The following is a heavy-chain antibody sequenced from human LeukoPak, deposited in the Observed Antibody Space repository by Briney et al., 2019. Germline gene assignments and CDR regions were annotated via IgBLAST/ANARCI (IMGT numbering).Heavy chain of an antibody. V-gene: IGHV4-39*01. CDR3: ARHRPYHILTGYYYYYHYMDV. D-gene: IGHD3-9*01. CDR1: GGSISSSSYY. Sequence: PSETLSLTCTVSGGSISSSSYYWGWIRQPPWKGLECIGSIYYSGSTYYNPSLKSRVTISVDTSKNQFSLKLSSVTAADTAVYYSARHRPYHILTGYYYYYHYMDVWGKGTTVTVSS. J-gene: IGHJ6*03. CDR2: IYYSGST.